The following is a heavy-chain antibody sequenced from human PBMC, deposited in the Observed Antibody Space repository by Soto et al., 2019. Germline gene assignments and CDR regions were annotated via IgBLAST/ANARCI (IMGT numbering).Heavy chain of an antibody. Sequence: GGSLRLSCAASGFTFSDHYMSWIRQAPGKGLEWISYMTRSGSSSSYADSVKGRFTISRDNAKNSLYLQMNSLRGDDTAVYYCARELSGNYFAFGLWGQGTMVTVS. J-gene: IGHJ3*01. CDR1: GFTFSDHY. D-gene: IGHD1-26*01. V-gene: IGHV3-11*01. CDR2: MTRSGSSS. CDR3: ARELSGNYFAFGL.